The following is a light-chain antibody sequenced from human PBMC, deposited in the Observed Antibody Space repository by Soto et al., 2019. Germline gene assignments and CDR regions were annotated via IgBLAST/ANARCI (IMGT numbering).Light chain of an antibody. V-gene: IGLV1-44*01. Sequence: QSVLTQPPSASGTPGQRVTISCSGGDSNIGPNPVNWYRQVPGTAPKLLIHNNDKRPSGVPDHISGSKSGTSASLAISGLHSDGEADYYCAACDDRLNAYVFGIGTKETVL. J-gene: IGLJ1*01. CDR3: AACDDRLNAYV. CDR1: DSNIGPNP. CDR2: NND.